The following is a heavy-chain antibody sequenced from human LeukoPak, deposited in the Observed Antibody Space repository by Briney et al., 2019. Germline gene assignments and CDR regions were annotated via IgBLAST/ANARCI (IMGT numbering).Heavy chain of an antibody. Sequence: PSETLSLTCTVSGGTVSSADYYWSWIRHPPGKALEWIGYIYHTGSNNYRYSLKSRVTISLDTSKNRFSLRLTAMTAADTAVYYCARVTWELPNWFDPWGQGTLVTVSS. CDR1: GGTVSSADYY. J-gene: IGHJ5*02. CDR3: ARVTWELPNWFDP. CDR2: IYHTGSN. V-gene: IGHV4-61*08. D-gene: IGHD1-26*01.